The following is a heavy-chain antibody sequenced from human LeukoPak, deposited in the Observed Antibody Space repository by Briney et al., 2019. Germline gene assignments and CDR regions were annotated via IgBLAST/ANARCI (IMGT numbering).Heavy chain of an antibody. CDR2: IYYSGST. V-gene: IGHV4-39*01. CDR1: GGSISSNDYY. J-gene: IGHJ4*02. CDR3: ARFMVRGLIVDY. Sequence: PSETLSVTCTVSGGSISSNDYYWGWIRQPPGRGLEWIGNIYYSGSTFYSPSLKSRVTISVDTSKNQFSLKLSSVTAADTAVYYCARFMVRGLIVDYWGQGTRVTVSS. D-gene: IGHD3-10*01.